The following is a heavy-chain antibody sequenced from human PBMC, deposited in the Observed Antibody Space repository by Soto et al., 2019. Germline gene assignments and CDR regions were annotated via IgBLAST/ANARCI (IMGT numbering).Heavy chain of an antibody. CDR3: AHISQEGYDFWSGYYTDWFDP. J-gene: IGHJ5*02. Sequence: SGPTLVTPTQTLTLTCTFSGFSLSTSGVGVGWIRQPPGKALEWLALIYWDDDKRYSPSLKSRLTITKDTSKNQVVLTMTNMDPVDTATYYCAHISQEGYDFWSGYYTDWFDPWGQGTQVTVSS. CDR1: GFSLSTSGVG. D-gene: IGHD3-3*01. CDR2: IYWDDDK. V-gene: IGHV2-5*02.